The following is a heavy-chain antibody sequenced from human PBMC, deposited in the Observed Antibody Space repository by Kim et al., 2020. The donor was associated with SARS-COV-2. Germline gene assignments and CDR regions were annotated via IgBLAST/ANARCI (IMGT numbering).Heavy chain of an antibody. Sequence: SVKVSYKASGGTFSNYAISWVRQAPGQGLEWMGGIISMLGTANYAQRFQGRVTITADESTSTAYMELSNLRAEDTAIYYCARDRTMAAASTAGFEFWGQGTMVTVSS. CDR1: GGTFSNYA. CDR2: IISMLGTA. J-gene: IGHJ4*02. V-gene: IGHV1-69*13. CDR3: ARDRTMAAASTAGFEF. D-gene: IGHD6-13*01.